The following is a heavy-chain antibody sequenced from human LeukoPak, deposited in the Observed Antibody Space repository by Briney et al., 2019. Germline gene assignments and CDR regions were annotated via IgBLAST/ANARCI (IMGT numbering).Heavy chain of an antibody. D-gene: IGHD2-2*01. CDR3: ARDDCSSTSCYDYFDY. CDR2: INPNSGGT. J-gene: IGHJ4*02. V-gene: IGHV1-2*02. Sequence: EASVKVSCKASGYTFTGYYMHWVRQAPGQGIEWMGWINPNSGGTNYAQEFQGRVTMTRDTSISTAYMELSRLRSDDTAVYYCARDDCSSTSCYDYFDYWGQGTLVTVSS. CDR1: GYTFTGYY.